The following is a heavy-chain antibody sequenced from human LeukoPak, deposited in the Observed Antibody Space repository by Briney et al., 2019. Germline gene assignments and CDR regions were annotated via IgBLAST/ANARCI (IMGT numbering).Heavy chain of an antibody. CDR2: ISTSSTHI. J-gene: IGHJ4*02. CDR1: GFTVSNSY. CDR3: ARGLCGGDCYDY. V-gene: IGHV3-21*01. Sequence: GGSLRLSCAASGFTVSNSYMSWVRQAPGKGLEWVSSISTSSTHIYYADSVRGRFTISRDDAKNSLYLQMNSLRAEDTALYYCARGLCGGDCYDYWGQGTLVTVSS. D-gene: IGHD2-21*01.